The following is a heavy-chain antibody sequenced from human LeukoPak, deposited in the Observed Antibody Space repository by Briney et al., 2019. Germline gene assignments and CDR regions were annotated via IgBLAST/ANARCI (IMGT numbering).Heavy chain of an antibody. V-gene: IGHV3-15*07. CDR1: GFTFSNAW. Sequence: KPGGSLRLSCAASGFTFSNAWMNWVRQAPGKGLEWVGRIKSKTDGGTTNFAAPVKGRFTISRDDSKNTLFLRMNSLKTEDTALYYCTTERWDLLRRFDYWGQGTLVTVSS. CDR2: IKSKTDGGTT. J-gene: IGHJ4*02. CDR3: TTERWDLLRRFDY. D-gene: IGHD1-26*01.